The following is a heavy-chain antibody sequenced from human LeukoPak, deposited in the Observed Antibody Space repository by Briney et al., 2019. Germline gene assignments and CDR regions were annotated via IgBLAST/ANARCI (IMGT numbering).Heavy chain of an antibody. Sequence: GESLKISCKGSGYSFTTYWIGWVRQMPGKGLEWMGIIYPGDSDTRYSPSFQGQVTISVDKSFSTAYLQWSSLKASDTAIYYCERRHTIVATNAFDIWGQGTMVTVSS. CDR3: ERRHTIVATNAFDI. V-gene: IGHV5-51*01. CDR1: GYSFTTYW. D-gene: IGHD5-12*01. CDR2: IYPGDSDT. J-gene: IGHJ3*02.